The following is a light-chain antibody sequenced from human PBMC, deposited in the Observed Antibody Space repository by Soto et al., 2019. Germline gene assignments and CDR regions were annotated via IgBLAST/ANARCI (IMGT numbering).Light chain of an antibody. Sequence: EIVLTQSPGTLSLSPGERATLSCRASQSVRSSYLAWYQQKPGQAPRLLIYGISTRATGIPDRFSGSGSGTDFTLTISTLEPEDFAVYYCEQYGSSPRTFGQGTKVDIK. J-gene: IGKJ1*01. CDR1: QSVRSSY. V-gene: IGKV3-20*01. CDR2: GIS. CDR3: EQYGSSPRT.